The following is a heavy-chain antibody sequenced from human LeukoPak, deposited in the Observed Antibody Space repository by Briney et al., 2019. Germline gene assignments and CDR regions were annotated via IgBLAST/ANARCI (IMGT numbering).Heavy chain of an antibody. CDR2: IYYSGST. CDR3: ARDNLVYYDSSGYYPFDY. Sequence: PSETLSLTCTVSGGSISSYYWSWIRQPPGKGLEWIGYIYYSGSTNYNPSLKSRVTISVDTSKNQFSLKLSSVTAADTAVYYCARDNLVYYDSSGYYPFDYWGQGTLVTVSS. V-gene: IGHV4-59*12. D-gene: IGHD3-22*01. CDR1: GGSISSYY. J-gene: IGHJ4*02.